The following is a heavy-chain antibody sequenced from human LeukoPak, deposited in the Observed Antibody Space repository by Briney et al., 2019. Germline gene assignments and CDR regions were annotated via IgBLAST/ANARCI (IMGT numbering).Heavy chain of an antibody. J-gene: IGHJ4*02. CDR3: ARQDHDYGDYGGFFY. V-gene: IGHV5-51*01. D-gene: IGHD4-17*01. CDR1: GYSFTSYC. CDR2: IYPDDSDT. Sequence: GESLKISCKGSGYSFTSYCIGLVRQMPGKGLEWMGIIYPDDSDTRYSPSFQGQVTISADKSISTAYLQWSSLKASDTAMYYCARQDHDYGDYGGFFYWGQGTLVTVSS.